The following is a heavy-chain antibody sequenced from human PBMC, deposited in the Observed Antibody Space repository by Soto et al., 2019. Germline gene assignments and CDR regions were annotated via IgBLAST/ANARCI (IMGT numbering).Heavy chain of an antibody. Sequence: SETLSLTCTVSGGSIGRSSFYWGWIRQPPGKGLEWIGSIYYSGSTYYHPSLKSRVTISVDTSRNQFSLKLSSMTAADTAVYYCARHKEARYNNGYGPFDYWGQGTLVTVSS. CDR1: GGSIGRSSFY. V-gene: IGHV4-39*01. CDR3: ARHKEARYNNGYGPFDY. J-gene: IGHJ4*02. CDR2: IYYSGST. D-gene: IGHD5-18*01.